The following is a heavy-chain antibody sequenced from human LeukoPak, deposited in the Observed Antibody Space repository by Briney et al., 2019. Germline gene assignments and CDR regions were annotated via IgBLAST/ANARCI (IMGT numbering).Heavy chain of an antibody. V-gene: IGHV1-8*02. CDR1: GYTFTGYY. Sequence: ASVKVSCKASGYTFTGYYMHWVRQATGQGLEWMGWMNPNSGNTGYAQKFQGRVTMTRNTSISTAYMELSSLRSEDTAVYYCARGRGRRLLWFGESSGMDVWGKGTTVTISS. D-gene: IGHD3-10*01. J-gene: IGHJ6*04. CDR3: ARGRGRRLLWFGESSGMDV. CDR2: MNPNSGNT.